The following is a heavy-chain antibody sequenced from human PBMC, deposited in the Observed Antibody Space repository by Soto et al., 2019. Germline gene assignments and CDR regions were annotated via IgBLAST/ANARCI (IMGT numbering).Heavy chain of an antibody. J-gene: IGHJ4*02. Sequence: QVQLQQWGAGLLKPSETLSLTCAVYGGSFSGYYWSWIRQPPGKGLEWIGEINHSGSTNYNPSLKSRVTISVDTSKNQFSLKLSSVTAADTAVYYCARGRKRLGDYIWGSYRYTSPFDYWGQGTLVTVSS. CDR2: INHSGST. CDR1: GGSFSGYY. D-gene: IGHD3-16*02. CDR3: ARGRKRLGDYIWGSYRYTSPFDY. V-gene: IGHV4-34*01.